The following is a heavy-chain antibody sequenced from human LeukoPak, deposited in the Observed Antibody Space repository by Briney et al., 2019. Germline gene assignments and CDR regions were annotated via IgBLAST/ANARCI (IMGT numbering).Heavy chain of an antibody. Sequence: SETLSLTCTVSGGSISSSSYYWGWIRQPPGKGLEWIGNIYYIGNTYYNPSLKSRVTISVDTSKNQFSLKLSSVTAADTAVYYCARDRYSGYEPLFDYWGQGTLVTVSS. CDR2: IYYIGNT. D-gene: IGHD5-12*01. CDR3: ARDRYSGYEPLFDY. V-gene: IGHV4-39*07. CDR1: GGSISSSSYY. J-gene: IGHJ4*02.